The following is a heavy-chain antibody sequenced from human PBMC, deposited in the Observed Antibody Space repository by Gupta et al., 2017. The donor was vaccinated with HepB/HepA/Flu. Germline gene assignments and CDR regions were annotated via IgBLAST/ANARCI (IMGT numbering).Heavy chain of an antibody. D-gene: IGHD2-21*01. CDR3: ARDLPAIVGITLDWSDP. Sequence: EVQLVESGGGLVQPGGSLRLSCAASGFTFSTYWMSCVRQAPGKGLEWVANIKQDGSEKNYVDSVKGRFTISRDNAKNSLYLQMNSLRAEDTAVYYCARDLPAIVGITLDWSDPWGQGTLVTVSS. J-gene: IGHJ5*02. CDR1: GFTFSTYW. V-gene: IGHV3-7*01. CDR2: IKQDGSEK.